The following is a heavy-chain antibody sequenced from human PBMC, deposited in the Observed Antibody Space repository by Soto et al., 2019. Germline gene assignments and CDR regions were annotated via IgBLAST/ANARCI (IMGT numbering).Heavy chain of an antibody. CDR3: ARHIPSGYNDAFDI. J-gene: IGHJ3*02. D-gene: IGHD3-9*01. CDR2: IYWDDDK. V-gene: IGHV2-5*02. CDR1: GFSLSTSGVG. Sequence: QITLKESGPTLVKPTQTLTLNCTFSGFSLSTSGVGVGWIRQPPGKALEWVTLIYWDDDKRYSPSLKSRITITKDTSKSQVVLTMSNMDPVDTGTYYCARHIPSGYNDAFDIWGQGTMVTVSS.